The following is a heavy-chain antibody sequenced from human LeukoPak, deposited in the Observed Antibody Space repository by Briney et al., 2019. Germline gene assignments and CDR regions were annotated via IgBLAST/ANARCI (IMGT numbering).Heavy chain of an antibody. CDR1: GGTFSSYA. Sequence: SVKVSCKASGGTFSSYAISWVRQAPGQGLEWMGRIIPILGIANYAQKFQGRVTITADKSTSTAYMELSSLRSEDTAVYYCASLPGVDSGSYSKALFDPWGQGTLVTVSS. CDR3: ASLPGVDSGSYSKALFDP. V-gene: IGHV1-69*04. D-gene: IGHD1-26*01. CDR2: IIPILGIA. J-gene: IGHJ5*02.